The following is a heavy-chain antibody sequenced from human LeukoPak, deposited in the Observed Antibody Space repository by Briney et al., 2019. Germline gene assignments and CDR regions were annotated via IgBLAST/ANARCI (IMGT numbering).Heavy chain of an antibody. CDR2: ISGNGGST. J-gene: IGHJ4*02. D-gene: IGHD3-16*01. V-gene: IGHV3-23*01. CDR1: GFTFSAYA. CDR3: VKRGSGDYFDY. Sequence: PGGSLRLSCAASGFTFSAYAMSWVRQAPGKGLAWVSVISGNGGSTYSADSVKGRFTISRDNSKNTLNLQMSSLGAEDTAVYYCVKRGSGDYFDYWGQGTLVTVSS.